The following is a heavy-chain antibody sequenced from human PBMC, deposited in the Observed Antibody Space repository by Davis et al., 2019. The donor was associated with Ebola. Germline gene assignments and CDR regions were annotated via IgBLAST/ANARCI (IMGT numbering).Heavy chain of an antibody. CDR3: ARVITMIVVVDTDYYGMDV. V-gene: IGHV3-30*04. D-gene: IGHD3-22*01. CDR2: ISYDGSNK. J-gene: IGHJ6*02. Sequence: PGGSLRLSCAASGFTFSSYAMHWVRQAPGKGLEWVAVISYDGSNKYYADSVKGRFTISRDNSKNTLYLQMNSLRAEDTAVYYCARVITMIVVVDTDYYGMDVWGQGTTVTVSS. CDR1: GFTFSSYA.